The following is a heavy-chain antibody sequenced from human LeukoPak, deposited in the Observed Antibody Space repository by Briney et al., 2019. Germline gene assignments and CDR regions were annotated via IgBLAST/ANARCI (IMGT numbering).Heavy chain of an antibody. CDR3: ARGIVVVTAIPYFDY. CDR2: ISSSGSTI. Sequence: HPGGSLRLSCAASGLTFSSYEMDWVRQAPGKGLEWVSYISSSGSTIYYADSVKGRFTISRDNAKNSLYLQMNSLRAEDTAVYYCARGIVVVTAIPYFDYWGQGTLVTVSS. CDR1: GLTFSSYE. D-gene: IGHD2-21*02. V-gene: IGHV3-48*03. J-gene: IGHJ4*02.